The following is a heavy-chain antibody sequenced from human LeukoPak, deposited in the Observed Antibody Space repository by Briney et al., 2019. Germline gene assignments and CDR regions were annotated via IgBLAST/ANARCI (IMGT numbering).Heavy chain of an antibody. V-gene: IGHV1-2*06. CDR2: INPNNGGT. CDR3: AVRGFPGGNY. D-gene: IGHD3-16*01. Sequence: GASVKVSCKASGYTFTAYYIHWVRQAPGQGLEWMGRINPNNGGTNNAQKFQGRVTMTRDTSLSTAYMELSRLKSDDTAVYYCAVRGFPGGNYWGQGTLVTVSS. CDR1: GYTFTAYY. J-gene: IGHJ4*02.